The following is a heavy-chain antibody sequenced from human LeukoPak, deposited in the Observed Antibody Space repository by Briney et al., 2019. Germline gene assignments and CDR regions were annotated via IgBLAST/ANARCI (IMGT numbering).Heavy chain of an antibody. Sequence: GGSLRPSCAASGFTFSSYGMHWVRQAPGKGLVWVSRINSDGGATNYADSVKGRFTISRDDAKNTLSLQMNSLRAEDTAVYYCTRDDTYGMDVWGQGTTVTVSS. D-gene: IGHD3-22*01. J-gene: IGHJ6*02. CDR2: INSDGGAT. CDR1: GFTFSSYG. CDR3: TRDDTYGMDV. V-gene: IGHV3-74*01.